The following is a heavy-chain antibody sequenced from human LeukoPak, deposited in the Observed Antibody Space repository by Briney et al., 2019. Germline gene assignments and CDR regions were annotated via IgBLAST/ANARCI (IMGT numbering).Heavy chain of an antibody. Sequence: GGSLRLSCAVSGFTFSSYWMHWVRQAPGKGLVWISRINSDGSSTSYADSVKGRFTISRDNAKNTLYLQMNSLRAEDTAVYYCARVRSSGWSYFDYWGQGTLVTVSS. D-gene: IGHD6-19*01. CDR2: INSDGSST. CDR3: ARVRSSGWSYFDY. V-gene: IGHV3-74*01. J-gene: IGHJ4*02. CDR1: GFTFSSYW.